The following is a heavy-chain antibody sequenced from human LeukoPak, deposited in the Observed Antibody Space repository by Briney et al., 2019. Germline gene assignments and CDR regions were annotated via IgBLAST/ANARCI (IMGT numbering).Heavy chain of an antibody. CDR2: IYYSGST. Sequence: SETLSLTCTVSGGSITNKNYYWGWIRQPPGQGLEWLGSIYYSGSTYYNPSLKSRVTISVDTSKNQFSLKLSSVTAADTAVYYCARDGGRTGNWFDPWGQGALVTVSS. V-gene: IGHV4-39*07. CDR3: ARDGGRTGNWFDP. J-gene: IGHJ5*02. CDR1: GGSITNKNYY. D-gene: IGHD1-1*01.